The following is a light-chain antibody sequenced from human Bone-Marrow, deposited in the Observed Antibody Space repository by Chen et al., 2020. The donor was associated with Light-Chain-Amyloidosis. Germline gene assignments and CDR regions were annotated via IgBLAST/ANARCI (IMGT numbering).Light chain of an antibody. CDR1: SSNIGSNI. CDR2: SND. J-gene: IGLJ3*02. Sequence: QSVLTQAPPVSATPGPRVTISCSGSSSNIGSNIVNWYQHLPGSAPRLLIYSNDQRPSGVPGRFSGSKSGTSASLAIGALQTEDESDYYCSVWDDSLNGWVFGGGTKVTVL. CDR3: SVWDDSLNGWV. V-gene: IGLV1-44*01.